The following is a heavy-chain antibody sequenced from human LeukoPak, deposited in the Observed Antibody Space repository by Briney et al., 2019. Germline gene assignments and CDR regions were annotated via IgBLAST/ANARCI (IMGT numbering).Heavy chain of an antibody. D-gene: IGHD3-22*01. CDR2: ISSSSTI. J-gene: IGHJ4*02. CDR3: ARDLTMIVVVITGFDY. CDR1: GLTFSSYS. Sequence: GGSLRLSCAASGLTFSSYSMNWVRQAPGKGLEWVSYISSSSTIYYADSVKGRFTISRDNAKNSLYLQMNSLRAEDTAVYYCARDLTMIVVVITGFDYWGQGTLVTVSS. V-gene: IGHV3-48*01.